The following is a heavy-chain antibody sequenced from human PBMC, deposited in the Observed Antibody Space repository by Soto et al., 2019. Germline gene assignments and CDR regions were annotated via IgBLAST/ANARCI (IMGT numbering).Heavy chain of an antibody. CDR2: ISSSSSYI. CDR1: GFTFSSYS. J-gene: IGHJ4*02. V-gene: IGHV3-21*01. CDR3: ARASPYYDSSGQGGAATFDY. D-gene: IGHD3-22*01. Sequence: GGSLRLSCAASGFTFSSYSMNWVRQAPGKGLEWVSSISSSSSYIYYADSVKGRFTISRDNAKNSLYLQMNSLRAEDTAVYYCARASPYYDSSGQGGAATFDYWGQGTLVTVSS.